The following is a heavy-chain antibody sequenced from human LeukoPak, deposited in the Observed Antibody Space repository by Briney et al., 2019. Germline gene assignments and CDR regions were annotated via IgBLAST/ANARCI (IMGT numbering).Heavy chain of an antibody. Sequence: PSETLSLTCTVSGGSISSSSYYWGWIRQPPGKGLEWIGSIYYSGSTYYNPSLKSRVTISVDTSKNQFSLKLSSVTAADTAVYYCARRIAAAEWGYYFDYWGQGTLVTVSS. CDR1: GGSISSSSYY. J-gene: IGHJ4*02. CDR2: IYYSGST. V-gene: IGHV4-39*07. CDR3: ARRIAAAEWGYYFDY. D-gene: IGHD6-13*01.